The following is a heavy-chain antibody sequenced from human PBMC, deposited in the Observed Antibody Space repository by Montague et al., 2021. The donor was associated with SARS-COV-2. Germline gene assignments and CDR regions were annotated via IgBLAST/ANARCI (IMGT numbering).Heavy chain of an antibody. Sequence: SETLSLTCIVSGGSISSSSYHWGRIRQPPGKGLEWIGSIYYSGSTYYNPSLKSRVTISVDTSKNQFSLKLSSVTAADTAVYYCARQGSGSYYNWFDPWGQGTLVTVSS. CDR2: IYYSGST. D-gene: IGHD1-26*01. CDR3: ARQGSGSYYNWFDP. CDR1: GGSISSSSYH. J-gene: IGHJ5*02. V-gene: IGHV4-39*01.